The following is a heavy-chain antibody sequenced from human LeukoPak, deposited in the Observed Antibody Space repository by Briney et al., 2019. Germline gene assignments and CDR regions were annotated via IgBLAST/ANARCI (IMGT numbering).Heavy chain of an antibody. D-gene: IGHD6-13*01. V-gene: IGHV4-4*07. J-gene: IGHJ6*03. Sequence: SETLSLTCTVSGGSISSYYWSWIRQPAGKGLEWIGRIYTSGSTNYNPSLKSRVTISVDTSKNQFSLKLSSVTAADKAVYYCARERWSAAAGGHYYYYYMDVWGKGTTVTISS. CDR3: ARERWSAAAGGHYYYYYMDV. CDR1: GGSISSYY. CDR2: IYTSGST.